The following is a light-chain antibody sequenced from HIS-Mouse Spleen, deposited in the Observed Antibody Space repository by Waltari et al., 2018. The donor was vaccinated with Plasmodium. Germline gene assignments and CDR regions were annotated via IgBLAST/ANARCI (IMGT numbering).Light chain of an antibody. CDR3: SSYTSSSTLLYV. CDR2: EVS. V-gene: IGLV2-14*01. J-gene: IGLJ1*01. CDR1: SSDVGGYNY. Sequence: QSALTQPASVSGSPGQSVTISCTGTSSDVGGYNYVSCYQQHPGKAPQLIIYEVSNRPSGVSNRFSGSKSGNTASLTISGLQAEDEADYYCSSYTSSSTLLYVFGTGTKVTVL.